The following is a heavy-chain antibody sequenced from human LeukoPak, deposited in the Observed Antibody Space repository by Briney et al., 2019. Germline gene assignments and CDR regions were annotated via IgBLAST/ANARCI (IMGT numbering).Heavy chain of an antibody. V-gene: IGHV4-39*02. CDR3: TREYTSASEY. J-gene: IGHJ4*02. Sequence: SETLSLTCTVSGGSISSSSYYRGWVRQPPGEGLEWIGSIHYSRSTQYNTSLKSRVTISVDASKNQFSLKLSSVTAADTAGYYCTREYTSASEYWGQGTLVTVSS. CDR2: IHYSRST. D-gene: IGHD6-19*01. CDR1: GGSISSSSYY.